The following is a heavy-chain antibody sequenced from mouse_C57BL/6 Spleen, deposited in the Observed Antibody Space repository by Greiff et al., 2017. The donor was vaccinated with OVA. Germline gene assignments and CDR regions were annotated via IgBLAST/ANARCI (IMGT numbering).Heavy chain of an antibody. CDR3: AREGSDGYAFAY. J-gene: IGHJ3*01. Sequence: DVQLQESGPGLVKPSQSLSITCSVTGYSITSGYYWNWIRQLPGNKLEWMGYISYDGSNNYNPSLKNRILITRDTSKNQFFLKLNSVTTEDTATYYCAREGSDGYAFAYWGQGTLVTVSA. CDR1: GYSITSGYY. D-gene: IGHD2-3*01. CDR2: ISYDGSN. V-gene: IGHV3-6*01.